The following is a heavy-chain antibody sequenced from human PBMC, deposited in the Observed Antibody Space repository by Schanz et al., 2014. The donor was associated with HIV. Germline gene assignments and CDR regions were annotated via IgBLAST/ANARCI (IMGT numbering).Heavy chain of an antibody. V-gene: IGHV3-7*03. D-gene: IGHD5-18*01. Sequence: VQLVESGGGVVQPGRSLRLSCVASGFNFNSYGMHWVRQAPGKGLEWLANIKLDGSEKYYVDSVKGRFTISRDNTKNSLYLHMNSLRADDTAIYYCVKAYSSGFSGAGSWGQGALVTVSS. CDR2: IKLDGSEK. CDR3: VKAYSSGFSGAGS. J-gene: IGHJ5*02. CDR1: GFNFNSYG.